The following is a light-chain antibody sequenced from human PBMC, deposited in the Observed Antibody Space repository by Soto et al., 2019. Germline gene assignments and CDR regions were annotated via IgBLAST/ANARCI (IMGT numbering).Light chain of an antibody. J-gene: IGLJ1*01. CDR2: GNS. V-gene: IGLV1-40*01. CDR3: QSYDSSLSGYV. Sequence: QAVVTQPPSVSGAPGRRVTISCTGSSSNIGAGYHVHWYLQLPGTAPKLLIYGNSNRPSGVPDRFSGSKSGTSASLAITGLQAEDEADYYCQSYDSSLSGYVFGTGTKVTVL. CDR1: SSNIGAGYH.